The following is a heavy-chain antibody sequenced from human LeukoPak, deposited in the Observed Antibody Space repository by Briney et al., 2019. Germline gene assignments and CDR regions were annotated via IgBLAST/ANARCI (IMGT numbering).Heavy chain of an antibody. CDR2: INHSGTT. J-gene: IGHJ4*02. CDR3: ARRQWLRPINY. Sequence: SETLSLTCTVYGGSFNGYFWTWIRQPPGKGLEWIGEINHSGTTYNNPLLKSRVTISIDTSKNQFSLRLSSVTAADPAVYYCARRQWLRPINYWGQGTPVTVSS. CDR1: GGSFNGYF. V-gene: IGHV4-34*01. D-gene: IGHD5-12*01.